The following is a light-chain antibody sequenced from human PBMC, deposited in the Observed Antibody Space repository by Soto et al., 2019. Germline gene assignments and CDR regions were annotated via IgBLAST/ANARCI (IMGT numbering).Light chain of an antibody. Sequence: EIVLTQSPATLSLSLGERATLSCRASQGVSSYLAWYQQKPGQAPRLLIYDASKRATGIPARFSGSGSGTDFTLTISSLEPEDFAVYYCQQRDKWPRTFGQGTKVDIK. CDR1: QGVSSY. CDR2: DAS. V-gene: IGKV3-11*01. J-gene: IGKJ1*01. CDR3: QQRDKWPRT.